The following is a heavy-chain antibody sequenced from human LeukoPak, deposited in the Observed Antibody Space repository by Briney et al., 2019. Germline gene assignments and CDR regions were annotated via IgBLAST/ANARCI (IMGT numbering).Heavy chain of an antibody. CDR1: GFTFSSYA. V-gene: IGHV3-23*01. D-gene: IGHD2-2*02. J-gene: IGHJ5*02. CDR3: ARDSGYCSSTSCYTRVDWFDP. CDR2: LTGSGGST. Sequence: GGSLRLSCAASGFTFSSYAMTWVRQAPGKGLEWVSSLTGSGGSTYYADSVKGRFTISRDNSKNTLSLQMNSLRAEDTAVYYCARDSGYCSSTSCYTRVDWFDPWGQGTLVTVSS.